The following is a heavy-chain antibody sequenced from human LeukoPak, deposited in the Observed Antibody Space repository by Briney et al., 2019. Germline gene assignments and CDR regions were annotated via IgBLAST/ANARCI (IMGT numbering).Heavy chain of an antibody. V-gene: IGHV3-11*01. CDR3: ASWSSGTTSFDY. CDR1: GFTFSDYY. Sequence: GGSLRLSCAASGFTFSDYYMSWIRQAPGKGLEWVSYISSSGSTIYYADYVKGRFTISMDNAKNSLYLQMNSLRAEDTAVYYCASWSSGTTSFDYWGQGTLVTVSS. J-gene: IGHJ4*02. D-gene: IGHD1-1*01. CDR2: ISSSGSTI.